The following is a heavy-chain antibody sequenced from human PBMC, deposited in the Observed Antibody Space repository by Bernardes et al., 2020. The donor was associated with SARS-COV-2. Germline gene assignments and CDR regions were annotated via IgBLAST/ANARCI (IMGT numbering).Heavy chain of an antibody. CDR2: IYYSGST. CDR3: ARRYYDSSGYYYEEEGFDY. CDR1: GGSISSSSYY. D-gene: IGHD3-22*01. Sequence: SETLSLTCTVSGGSISSSSYYWGWLRQPPGKGLEWIGSIYYSGSTYYNPSLKSRVTISVDTSKNQFSLKLSSVTAADTAVYYCARRYYDSSGYYYEEEGFDYWGQGTLVTVSS. J-gene: IGHJ4*02. V-gene: IGHV4-39*01.